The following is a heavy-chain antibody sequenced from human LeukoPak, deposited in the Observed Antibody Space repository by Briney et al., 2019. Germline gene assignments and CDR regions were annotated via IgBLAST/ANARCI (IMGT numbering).Heavy chain of an antibody. D-gene: IGHD5-18*01. CDR2: ISSNGGST. CDR1: GFTFSSYA. J-gene: IGHJ4*03. V-gene: IGHV3-64*01. Sequence: GGSLRLSCAASGFTFSSYAMHWVRQAPGKGLEYVSAISSNGGSTYYANSVKGRFTISRDNSKNTLYLQMGSLRAEDMAVYYCARLRGYSYGPGDYWGQGTMVTVSS. CDR3: ARLRGYSYGPGDY.